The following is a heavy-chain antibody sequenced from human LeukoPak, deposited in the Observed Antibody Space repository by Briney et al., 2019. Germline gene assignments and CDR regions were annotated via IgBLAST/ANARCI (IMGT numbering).Heavy chain of an antibody. V-gene: IGHV4-39*01. Sequence: SETLSLTCTVSGGSISSSSYSWGWIRQPPGKGLEWIGSIYYSGSTYYNPSLKSRVTISVDTSKNQFSLKLSSVTAADTAVYYCASPFLRGYSGYDPYFDYWGQGTLVTVSS. CDR2: IYYSGST. J-gene: IGHJ4*02. CDR3: ASPFLRGYSGYDPYFDY. D-gene: IGHD5-12*01. CDR1: GGSISSSSYS.